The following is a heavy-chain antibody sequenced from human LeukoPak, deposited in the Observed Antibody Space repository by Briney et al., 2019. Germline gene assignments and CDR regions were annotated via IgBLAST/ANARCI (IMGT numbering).Heavy chain of an antibody. CDR1: GGSISSASYF. V-gene: IGHV4-39*01. J-gene: IGHJ3*01. Sequence: SETLSLTCTVSGGSISSASYFWGWIRQPPGKGLEWLGTLYYTGNTYYNPSLMSRVTLSVDTSKDQFSLNLSSVTAADAATYYCARTPGDRVRQQLIRKYVFDVWSQGTLVTVSS. D-gene: IGHD6-13*01. CDR3: ARTPGDRVRQQLIRKYVFDV. CDR2: LYYTGNT.